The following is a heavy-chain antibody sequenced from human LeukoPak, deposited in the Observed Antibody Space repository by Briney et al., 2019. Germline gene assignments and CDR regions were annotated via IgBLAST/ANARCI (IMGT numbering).Heavy chain of an antibody. CDR2: IRYDGSNK. V-gene: IGHV3-30*02. D-gene: IGHD2-8*01. Sequence: AGGSLRLSCAASGFTFSSYGMHWVRQAPGKGLEWVAFIRYDGSNKYYADSVKGRFTISRDNSKNTLYLQMNSLRAEDTAVYYCAKGADIVLMVYVSYYFDYWGQGTLVTVSS. CDR3: AKGADIVLMVYVSYYFDY. CDR1: GFTFSSYG. J-gene: IGHJ4*02.